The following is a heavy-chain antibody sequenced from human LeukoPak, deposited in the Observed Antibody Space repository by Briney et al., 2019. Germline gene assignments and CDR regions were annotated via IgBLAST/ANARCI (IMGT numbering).Heavy chain of an antibody. CDR1: GYTFTSYG. CDR2: ISAYNGNT. CDR3: ARDVLRYFDWLFGGENWFDP. J-gene: IGHJ5*02. D-gene: IGHD3-9*01. V-gene: IGHV1-18*01. Sequence: GASVKVSCRASGYTFTSYGISWVRQAPGQGLEWMGWISAYNGNTNYAQKLQGRVTMTTDTSTSTAYMELRSLRSDDTAVYYCARDVLRYFDWLFGGENWFDPWGQGTLVTVSS.